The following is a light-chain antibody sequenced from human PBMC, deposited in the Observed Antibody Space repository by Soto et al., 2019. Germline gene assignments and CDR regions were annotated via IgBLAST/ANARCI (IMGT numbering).Light chain of an antibody. CDR2: DVS. CDR1: SSDGGGYNY. Sequence: QSALTQPASVSGSPGQSITISCTGTSSDGGGYNYVSWYQQHPGKAPKLMIFDVSNRPSGVSNRFSGSKSGNTASLTISGLQAEAEADYYCSSYTSSSTLYVFGTGTKVTVL. J-gene: IGLJ1*01. V-gene: IGLV2-14*01. CDR3: SSYTSSSTLYV.